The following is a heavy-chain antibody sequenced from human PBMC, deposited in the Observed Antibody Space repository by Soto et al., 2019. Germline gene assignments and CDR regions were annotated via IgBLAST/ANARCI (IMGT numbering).Heavy chain of an antibody. V-gene: IGHV4-4*02. CDR1: GGSISSSNW. Sequence: QVQLQESGPGLVKPSGTLSLTCAVSGGSISSSNWWSWVRQPPGKGLEWIGEIYHSGSTNYNPSFKSRVTISVDKSKSQFSLKLSSVTAADTAVYYCARVAVSVVAATLGAFDIWGQGTMVTVSS. CDR2: IYHSGST. D-gene: IGHD2-15*01. J-gene: IGHJ3*02. CDR3: ARVAVSVVAATLGAFDI.